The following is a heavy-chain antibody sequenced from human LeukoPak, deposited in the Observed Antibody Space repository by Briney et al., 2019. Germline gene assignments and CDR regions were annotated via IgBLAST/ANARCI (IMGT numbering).Heavy chain of an antibody. CDR1: GFTFSSYE. V-gene: IGHV3-48*03. Sequence: GGSLRLSCAASGFTFSSYEMNWVRQAPGKGLEWVSYISSGGNTKDYAVSVKGRLTISRDNAKNSPYLQMNSLRPEDTAVYYCARGRANWGYTFDYWGQGTLVTVSS. J-gene: IGHJ4*02. CDR3: ARGRANWGYTFDY. D-gene: IGHD7-27*01. CDR2: ISSGGNTK.